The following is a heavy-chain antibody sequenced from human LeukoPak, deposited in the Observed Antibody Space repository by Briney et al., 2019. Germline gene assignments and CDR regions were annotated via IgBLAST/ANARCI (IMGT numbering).Heavy chain of an antibody. CDR2: INPNTGGT. Sequence: GASVKVSCKASGYTFTGYYMHWVRQAPGQGLEWMGWINPNTGGTNHAQKFQGRVTMTRDTSISTTYMELSRLRSDDTAVYYCASQPYYFDSSGYYDYWGQGTLVTVSS. CDR1: GYTFTGYY. J-gene: IGHJ4*02. CDR3: ASQPYYFDSSGYYDY. D-gene: IGHD3-22*01. V-gene: IGHV1-2*02.